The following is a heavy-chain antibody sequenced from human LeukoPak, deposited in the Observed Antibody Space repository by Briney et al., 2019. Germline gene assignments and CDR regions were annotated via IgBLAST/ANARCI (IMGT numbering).Heavy chain of an antibody. V-gene: IGHV3-30-3*01. J-gene: IGHJ3*02. CDR1: GFTFSSYA. Sequence: GGSLRLSCAASGFTFSSYAMHWVRQAPGKGLEWVAVISYDGSNKYYADSVKGRFTISRDNSKNTLYLQMNSLRAEDTAVYYCARDRRPIEAVAGLRGDAFDIWGQGTMVTVSS. D-gene: IGHD6-19*01. CDR2: ISYDGSNK. CDR3: ARDRRPIEAVAGLRGDAFDI.